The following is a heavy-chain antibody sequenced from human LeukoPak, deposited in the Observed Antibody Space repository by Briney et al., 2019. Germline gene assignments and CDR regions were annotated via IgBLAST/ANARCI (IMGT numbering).Heavy chain of an antibody. CDR3: ARGWGVPAPISWFDP. J-gene: IGHJ5*02. V-gene: IGHV1-69*05. Sequence: GASVKVSCKASGGSFSSNVISWVRQAPGQGLEWMGGIVPIFGTTKCAQKFQGRVTITTDESTSTAYMELSSLRSEDAAVYYCARGWGVPAPISWFDPWGQGTLVTVSS. D-gene: IGHD2-2*01. CDR1: GGSFSSNV. CDR2: IVPIFGTT.